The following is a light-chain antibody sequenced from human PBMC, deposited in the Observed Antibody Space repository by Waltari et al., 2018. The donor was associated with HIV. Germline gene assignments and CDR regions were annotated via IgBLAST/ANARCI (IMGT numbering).Light chain of an antibody. V-gene: IGKV4-1*01. CDR3: QQYYSSAWT. Sequence: IVMTQSPDSLAVSLVERATINCKSSQSVLYSSNNKNYLAWYQQKPGQPPKLLVYWASTRKSGVPDRFSGSGSGTDFTLTISSLQAEDVAVYYCQQYYSSAWTFGQGTKVEIK. J-gene: IGKJ1*01. CDR1: QSVLYSSNNKNY. CDR2: WAS.